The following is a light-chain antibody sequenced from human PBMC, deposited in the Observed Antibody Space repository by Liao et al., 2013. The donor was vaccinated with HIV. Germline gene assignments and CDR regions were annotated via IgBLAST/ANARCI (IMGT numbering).Light chain of an antibody. CDR3: QVWDSPSDHRV. J-gene: IGLJ3*02. CDR1: DIGGKS. Sequence: SYELTQPPSVSVAPGKTARMTCGGDDIGGKSVHWYQQQPGQAPVLVITYDTERPSGIPERFSGSNSGNTATLTISRVEAGDEADYYCQVWDSPSDHRVFGGGYQADR. V-gene: IGLV3-21*04. CDR2: YDT.